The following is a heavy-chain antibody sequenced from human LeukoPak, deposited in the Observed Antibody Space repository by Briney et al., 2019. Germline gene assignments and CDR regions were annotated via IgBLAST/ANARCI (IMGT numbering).Heavy chain of an antibody. CDR3: ARVFLGSMTVDY. CDR1: GYTFTGYY. D-gene: IGHD3-16*01. J-gene: IGHJ4*02. CDR2: INPNSGGT. V-gene: IGHV1-2*02. Sequence: ASVKVSCKASGYTFTGYYMHWVRQAPGQGLEWMGWINPNSGGTNYAQKFQGRVTMTRGTSISTAYTELSRLRSDDTAVYYCARVFLGSMTVDYWGQGTLVTVSS.